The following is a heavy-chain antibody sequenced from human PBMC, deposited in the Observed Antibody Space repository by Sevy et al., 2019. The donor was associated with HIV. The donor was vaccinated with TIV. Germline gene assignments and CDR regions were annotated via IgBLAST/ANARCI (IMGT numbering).Heavy chain of an antibody. CDR3: TRVPDYYDSSGYSYSIDY. CDR1: GFTFGDYA. CDR2: IRSKAYGGTT. Sequence: GGSLRLSCTASGFTFGDYAMSWVRQAPGKGLEWVGFIRSKAYGGTTEYDASVKGRFTISRDDSKSIAYLQMNSLKTEDTAVYYCTRVPDYYDSSGYSYSIDYWGQGTLVTVSS. J-gene: IGHJ4*02. V-gene: IGHV3-49*04. D-gene: IGHD3-22*01.